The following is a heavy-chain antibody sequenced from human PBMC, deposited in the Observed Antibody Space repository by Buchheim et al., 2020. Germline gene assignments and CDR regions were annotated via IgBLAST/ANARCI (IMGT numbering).Heavy chain of an antibody. J-gene: IGHJ4*02. Sequence: QVQLQESGPGLVKASQTLSLTCTVSGGSLSSGGYYWSWIRQHPGKGLEWIGYIYYTGSTYHNPSLKSRVTISVDTAKNQFSLKLSSVTAADTAVYYCARSQYAQEWFGELPHPLDYWGQGTL. CDR3: ARSQYAQEWFGELPHPLDY. D-gene: IGHD3-10*01. V-gene: IGHV4-31*03. CDR2: IYYTGST. CDR1: GGSLSSGGYY.